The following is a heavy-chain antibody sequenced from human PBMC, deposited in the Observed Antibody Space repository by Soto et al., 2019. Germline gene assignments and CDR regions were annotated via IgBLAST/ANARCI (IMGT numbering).Heavy chain of an antibody. CDR2: IKSKTDGGTT. V-gene: IGHV3-15*01. J-gene: IGHJ6*03. CDR1: GFTFSNAW. Sequence: GGSLRLSCAASGFTFSNAWMSWVRQAPGKGLEWVGRIKSKTDGGTTDYAAPVKGRFTISRDDSKNTLYLQMNSLKTEDTAVYYCTTAPRDIVVVPAAMFAGYYMDVWGKGTTVTVSS. CDR3: TTAPRDIVVVPAAMFAGYYMDV. D-gene: IGHD2-2*01.